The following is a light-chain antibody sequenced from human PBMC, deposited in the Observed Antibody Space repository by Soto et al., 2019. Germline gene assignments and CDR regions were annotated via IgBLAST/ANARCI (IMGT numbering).Light chain of an antibody. CDR1: QSISSY. CDR3: QQYDSYPWT. CDR2: AAS. J-gene: IGKJ1*01. Sequence: DVQMSMSLSSLSASVGDRVTITCRASQSISSYLNWYQQKPGKAPKLLIYAASSLQSGVPSRFSGSGSGTDFTLTISCLQSEDFATYYCQQYDSYPWTFGQGTKVDIK. V-gene: IGKV1-39*01.